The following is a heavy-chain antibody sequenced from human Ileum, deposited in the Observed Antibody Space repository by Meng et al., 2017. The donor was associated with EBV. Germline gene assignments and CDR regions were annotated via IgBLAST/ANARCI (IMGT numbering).Heavy chain of an antibody. CDR2: MSYTGST. Sequence: QLLEVGPGLGKPSETLCLTCSVSNGSVSSYGYYWTWILQPPGKGLEWIGYMSYTGSTNYKSTLKSRVTISVDKSKNQFSLKLSSVTAADTAVYYCARERGGGDRGIQWGQGTLVTVSS. J-gene: IGHJ4*02. D-gene: IGHD2-21*02. CDR1: NGSVSSYGYY. CDR3: ARERGGGDRGIQ. V-gene: IGHV4-61*08.